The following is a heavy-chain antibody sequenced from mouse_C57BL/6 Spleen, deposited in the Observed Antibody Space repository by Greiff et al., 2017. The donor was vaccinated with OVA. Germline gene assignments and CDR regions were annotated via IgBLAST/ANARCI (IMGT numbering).Heavy chain of an antibody. J-gene: IGHJ3*01. CDR2: IDTSDSYT. V-gene: IGHV1-69*01. CDR3: ARGGSRGFAY. CDR1: GYIFTSYW. Sequence: QVQLQQPGAELVMPGASVKLSCKASGYIFTSYWIHWVKQRPGPGLEWIGEIDTSDSYTNYNQKFKGKSTLTVDKSSSTAYMQLSSLTSEDSAVYYCARGGSRGFAYWGQGTLVTVSA.